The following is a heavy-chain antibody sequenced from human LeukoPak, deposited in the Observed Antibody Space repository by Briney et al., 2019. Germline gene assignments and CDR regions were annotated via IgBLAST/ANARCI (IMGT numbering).Heavy chain of an antibody. CDR2: ITGSGNST. Sequence: QPGGSLRLSCAASGFTFSNYAMTWVRQAPGKGLEWVSEITGSGNSTYYADSVKGRFTISRDNSKNTLYLQMNSLRAEDTAVYYCARELFDFDYWGQGTLVTVSS. J-gene: IGHJ4*02. CDR1: GFTFSNYA. V-gene: IGHV3-23*01. CDR3: ARELFDFDY. D-gene: IGHD3-10*01.